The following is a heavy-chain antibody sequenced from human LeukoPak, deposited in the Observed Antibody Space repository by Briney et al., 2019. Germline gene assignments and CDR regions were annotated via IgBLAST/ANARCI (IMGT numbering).Heavy chain of an antibody. J-gene: IGHJ6*02. CDR2: ISYDGSNK. CDR1: GFTVSSHY. CDR3: AKDYGGSYYGMDV. Sequence: GGSLRLSCAASGFTVSSHYMSWVRQAPGKGLEWVAVISYDGSNKYYADSVKGRFTISRDNSKNTLYLQMNSLRAEDTAIYYCAKDYGGSYYGMDVWGQGTTVTVSS. V-gene: IGHV3-30*18. D-gene: IGHD1-26*01.